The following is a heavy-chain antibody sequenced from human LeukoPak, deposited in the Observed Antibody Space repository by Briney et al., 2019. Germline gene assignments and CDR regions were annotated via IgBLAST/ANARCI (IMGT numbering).Heavy chain of an antibody. CDR1: GFTFSSYP. Sequence: GGSLRLSCAASGFTFSSYPMNWVRQAPGKGLEWVSHIRSSSDNIHYADSVRGRFTISRDNAKSSLYLQMNSLRAEDTAVYYCARGVRAAESDYWGQGTLVTVSS. J-gene: IGHJ4*02. CDR2: IRSSSDNI. CDR3: ARGVRAAESDY. V-gene: IGHV3-48*01. D-gene: IGHD6-13*01.